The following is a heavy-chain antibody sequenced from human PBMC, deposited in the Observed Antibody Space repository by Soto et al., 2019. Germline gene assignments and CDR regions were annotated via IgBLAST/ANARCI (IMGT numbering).Heavy chain of an antibody. D-gene: IGHD5-12*01. CDR3: ARELRKDFDY. V-gene: IGHV3-21*01. J-gene: IGHJ4*02. Sequence: GGSLRLSCAASGFSFNKYAMKWVRQAPGKGLEWVSSISSSSSYIYYADSVKGRFTISRDNAKNSLYLQMNSLRAEDTAVYYCARELRKDFDYWGQGTLVTVSS. CDR2: ISSSSSYI. CDR1: GFSFNKYA.